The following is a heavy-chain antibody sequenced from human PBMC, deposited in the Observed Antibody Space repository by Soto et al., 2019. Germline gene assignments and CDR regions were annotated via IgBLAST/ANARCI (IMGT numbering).Heavy chain of an antibody. J-gene: IGHJ4*02. CDR3: ARGHGLDY. CDR1: GFTFSSDW. V-gene: IGHV3-7*01. Sequence: EVQVVESGGGLVQPGGSLRLSCEASGFTFSSDWMNWVRQAKGKGLEWVASIKQDGSEKYYLDSVKGRFTISRDNAKKSLYLQMNSLGAEDTAVYYCARGHGLDYWGQGTLVIVSS. CDR2: IKQDGSEK.